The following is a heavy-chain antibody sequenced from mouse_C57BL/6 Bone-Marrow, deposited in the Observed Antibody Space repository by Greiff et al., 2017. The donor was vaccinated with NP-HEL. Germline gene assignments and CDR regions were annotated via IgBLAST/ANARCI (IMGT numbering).Heavy chain of an antibody. CDR3: ARSGGGYYGSGTY. J-gene: IGHJ3*01. CDR1: GYTFTSYG. CDR2: IYPSSGNT. Sequence: VQLQESGAELARPGASVKLSCKASGYTFTSYGIRWVKQRPGQGLEWIGEIYPSSGNTYYNEKFKGKATLTADKSSSTAYMERRSLTSEDSAVYFCARSGGGYYGSGTYWGQGTLVTVSA. D-gene: IGHD1-1*01. V-gene: IGHV1-81*01.